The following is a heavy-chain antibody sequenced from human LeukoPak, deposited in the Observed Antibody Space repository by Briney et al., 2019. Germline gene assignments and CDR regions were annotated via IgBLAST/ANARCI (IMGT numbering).Heavy chain of an antibody. CDR2: INPNNGGT. D-gene: IGHD6-19*01. J-gene: IGHJ4*02. CDR1: GYTFTGYY. CDR3: ARDQGSGWYYFDY. Sequence: ASVKVSCKASGYTFTGYYMHWVRQAPGQGLEWMGRINPNNGGTNYAQKFQGRVTMTRDTSISTAYMELSRLRSDDTAVYYCARDQGSGWYYFDYWGQGTLVTVSS. V-gene: IGHV1-2*06.